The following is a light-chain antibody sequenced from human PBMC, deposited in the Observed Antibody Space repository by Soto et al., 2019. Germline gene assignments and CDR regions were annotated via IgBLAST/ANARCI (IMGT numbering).Light chain of an antibody. Sequence: QSALTQPASVSGSPGQSITISCTGTSSDVGGYNYVSWYQHHPCKAPKLIIYDVTNRPSGVSNPFSGSKSGNTASLTNSGLQPWDEADYYLSLYTTSNTRQIVFGTGTKVTVL. CDR3: SLYTTSNTRQIV. J-gene: IGLJ1*01. V-gene: IGLV2-14*03. CDR2: DVT. CDR1: SSDVGGYNY.